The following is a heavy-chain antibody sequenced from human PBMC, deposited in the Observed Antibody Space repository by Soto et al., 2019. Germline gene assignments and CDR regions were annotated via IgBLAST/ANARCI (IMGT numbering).Heavy chain of an antibody. Sequence: QVQLQESGPGLVKPSQTLSLTCTVSGGSISSGGDYWSWIRQHPGKGLEWIGYFYYSGSTYYTPSLKSRVTLSVDTSKNHFSLKLSSVTAADTAVYYCATATPYYYYGMDVWGQGTTVTVSS. J-gene: IGHJ6*02. CDR3: ATATPYYYYGMDV. CDR2: FYYSGST. CDR1: GGSISSGGDY. V-gene: IGHV4-31*03.